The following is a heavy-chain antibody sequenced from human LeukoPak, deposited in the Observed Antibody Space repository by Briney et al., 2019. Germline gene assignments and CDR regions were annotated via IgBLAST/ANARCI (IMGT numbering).Heavy chain of an antibody. J-gene: IGHJ6*02. CDR3: ARESPNTYGMDV. Sequence: GGSLRLSCAASGFTFSSYSMNWVRQAPGKGLEWVSSISSSSSYIYYADSVKGRFTISRDNAKNSLYLQMNSLRAEDTAVYYCARESPNTYGMDVWGQGTTVTVSS. CDR2: ISSSSSYI. V-gene: IGHV3-21*04. D-gene: IGHD4/OR15-4a*01. CDR1: GFTFSSYS.